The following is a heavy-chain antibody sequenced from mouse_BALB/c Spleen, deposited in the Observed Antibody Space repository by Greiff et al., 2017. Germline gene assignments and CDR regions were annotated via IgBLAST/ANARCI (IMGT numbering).Heavy chain of an antibody. D-gene: IGHD2-10*01. V-gene: IGHV8-12*01. CDR1: GFSLSTSGMG. Sequence: QVQLKESGPGILQPSQTLSLTCSFSGFSLSTSGMGVSWIRQPSGKGLEWLAHIYWDDDKRYNPSLKSRLTISKDTSSNQVFLKITSVDTADTATYYCARRASYYGKGSFAYWGQGTLVTVSA. J-gene: IGHJ3*01. CDR3: ARRASYYGKGSFAY. CDR2: IYWDDDK.